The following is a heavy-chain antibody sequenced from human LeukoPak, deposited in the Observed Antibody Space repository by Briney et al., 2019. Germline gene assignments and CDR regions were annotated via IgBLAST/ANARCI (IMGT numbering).Heavy chain of an antibody. J-gene: IGHJ6*03. D-gene: IGHD3-3*01. CDR1: GGTFSSYA. V-gene: IGHV1-69*05. Sequence: ASVKVSCKASGGTFSSYANSWVRQAPGQGLEWMGRIIPIFGTANYAQKFQGRVTITTDESTSTAYMELSSLRSEDTAVYYCARNGDYDFWSGYYTDYYYYMDVWGKGTTVTVSS. CDR2: IIPIFGTA. CDR3: ARNGDYDFWSGYYTDYYYYMDV.